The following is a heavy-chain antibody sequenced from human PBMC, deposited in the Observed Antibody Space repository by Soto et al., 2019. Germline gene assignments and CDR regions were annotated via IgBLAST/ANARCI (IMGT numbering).Heavy chain of an antibody. CDR3: AKDDAPYCSGGRCYPAAFDI. V-gene: IGHV3-23*01. CDR1: GFTFSSYA. Sequence: LRLSCAASGFTFSSYAMSWVRQAPGKGLEWVSAISGSGGSTYYADSVKGRFTISRDNSKNTLYLQMNSLRAEDTAVYYCAKDDAPYCSGGRCYPAAFDIRGTATMVTVS. J-gene: IGHJ3*02. CDR2: ISGSGGST. D-gene: IGHD2-15*01.